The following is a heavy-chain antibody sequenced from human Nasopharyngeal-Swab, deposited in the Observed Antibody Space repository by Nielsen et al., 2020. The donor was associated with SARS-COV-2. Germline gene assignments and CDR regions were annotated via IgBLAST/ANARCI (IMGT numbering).Heavy chain of an antibody. D-gene: IGHD5-12*01. CDR2: ISSSSSTI. J-gene: IGHJ4*02. Sequence: LSLTCAASGFTFSSYSMNWVRQAPGKGLEWVSYISSSSSTIYYADSVKGRFTISRDNAKNSLYLQMNSLRAEDTAVYYCARERGGGYGDYWGQGTLVTVSS. V-gene: IGHV3-48*04. CDR3: ARERGGGYGDY. CDR1: GFTFSSYS.